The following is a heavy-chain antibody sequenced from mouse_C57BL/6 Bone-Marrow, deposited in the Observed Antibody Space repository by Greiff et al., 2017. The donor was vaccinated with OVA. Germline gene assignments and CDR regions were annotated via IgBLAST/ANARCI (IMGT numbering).Heavy chain of an antibody. J-gene: IGHJ2*01. Sequence: EVQLVESGAELVRPGASVKLSCTASGFNFNDYYMHWVKQRPEQSLEWIGEIDPEAGGTEYAPKFKGKATLTADTSSNTAYLQLSSLTSEDTAVNYCTSSTLLNNGGKGTTLTVSS. CDR2: IDPEAGGT. CDR1: GFNFNDYY. CDR3: TSSTLLNN. D-gene: IGHD6-1*01. V-gene: IGHV14-1*01.